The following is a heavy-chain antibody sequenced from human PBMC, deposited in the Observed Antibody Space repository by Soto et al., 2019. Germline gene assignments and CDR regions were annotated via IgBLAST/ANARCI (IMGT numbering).Heavy chain of an antibody. Sequence: EVQLLESGGGLVQPGGSLRLSCAASGFTFGNYTMNWVRQAPGKGLEWVSVISGTGGTTYYADSVRGRFTISRDNSRNTLYLQMNNLRAEDTAVYYCAKRIATTGSRGFDYWGQGALVTVSS. D-gene: IGHD6-13*01. CDR3: AKRIATTGSRGFDY. J-gene: IGHJ4*02. CDR1: GFTFGNYT. CDR2: ISGTGGTT. V-gene: IGHV3-23*01.